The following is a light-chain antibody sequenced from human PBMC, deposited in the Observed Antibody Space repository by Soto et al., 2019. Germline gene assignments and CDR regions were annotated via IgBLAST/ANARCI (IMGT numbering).Light chain of an antibody. J-gene: IGKJ4*01. CDR3: QQYCNSLT. CDR1: QTRYNNY. CDR2: GAS. Sequence: MVLTQSPGTLSLSPGERATLSCRSSQTRYNNYLAWYQQKPGQSPRVLIYGASTRAAGIPDRFSGSGSGKDLTLSISRMEPEDLAGYYYQQYCNSLTFGGGTKVEIK. V-gene: IGKV3-20*01.